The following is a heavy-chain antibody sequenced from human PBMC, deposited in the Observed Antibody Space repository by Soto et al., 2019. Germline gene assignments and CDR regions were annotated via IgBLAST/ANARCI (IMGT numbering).Heavy chain of an antibody. D-gene: IGHD6-13*01. CDR3: ARGVAGAGGSYGMDV. Sequence: CKASGGTFSSYTISWVRQAPGQGLEWMGRIIPILGIANYAQKFQGRVTITADKSTSTAYMELSSLRAEDTAVYYCARGVAGAGGSYGMDVWGQGTTVTVSS. CDR2: IIPILGIA. V-gene: IGHV1-69*02. J-gene: IGHJ6*02. CDR1: GGTFSSYT.